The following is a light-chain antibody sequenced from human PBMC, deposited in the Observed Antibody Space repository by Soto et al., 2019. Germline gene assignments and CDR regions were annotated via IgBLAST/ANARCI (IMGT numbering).Light chain of an antibody. CDR2: DVS. J-gene: IGLJ2*01. CDR1: LGDVGGRAF. V-gene: IGLV2-8*01. CDR3: SSYTGTNVI. Sequence: QSALTQPPSASGFLGQSVTISCTGALGDVGGRAFVSWYRQDPGKAPKLMIYDVSTRPSGVPDRFSGSKSGNTASLTVSGLQAEDETNYYCSSYTGTNVIFGGGTKLTVL.